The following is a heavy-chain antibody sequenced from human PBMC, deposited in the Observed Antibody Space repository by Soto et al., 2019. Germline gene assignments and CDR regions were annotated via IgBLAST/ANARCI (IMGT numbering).Heavy chain of an antibody. CDR3: TRRPPGVEMTAYYFDS. Sequence: GGSLRLSCTASGFTFGQYAMTWVRQAPGKGLEWVGFTRSKAYGGTTEYAASVRDRFTILRDDSKGLAYLQMNSMKTEDTAVYYCTRRPPGVEMTAYYFDSWGQGTLVTVSS. CDR2: TRSKAYGGTT. V-gene: IGHV3-49*04. D-gene: IGHD2-21*02. J-gene: IGHJ4*02. CDR1: GFTFGQYA.